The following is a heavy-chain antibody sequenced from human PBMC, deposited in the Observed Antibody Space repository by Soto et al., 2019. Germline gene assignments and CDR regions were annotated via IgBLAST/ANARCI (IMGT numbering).Heavy chain of an antibody. CDR2: ISDSGDST. CDR1: GGSISSSN. D-gene: IGHD1-26*01. CDR3: AKPQWELLD. V-gene: IGHV3-23*01. J-gene: IGHJ4*02. Sequence: VQLQESGPGLVKPSGTLSLTCAVSGGSISSSNWWSWVRQPPGKGLEWVSSISDSGDSTYYADSVKGRFTISRDNSKKTLYLQMNSLRVEDSALYYCAKPQWELLDWGQGTLVTVSS.